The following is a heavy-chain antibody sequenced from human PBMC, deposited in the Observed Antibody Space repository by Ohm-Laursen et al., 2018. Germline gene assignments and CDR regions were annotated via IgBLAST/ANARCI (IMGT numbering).Heavy chain of an antibody. Sequence: ASVKVSCKASGYTFTGYYMHWVRQAPGQGLEGMGWINPNSGGTNYAQKFQGRVTMTRDTSISTAYMELSRLRSDDTAVYYCARSRLRFLEWLSGDYYYGMDVWGQGTTVTVSS. J-gene: IGHJ6*02. D-gene: IGHD3-3*01. CDR1: GYTFTGYY. CDR3: ARSRLRFLEWLSGDYYYGMDV. CDR2: INPNSGGT. V-gene: IGHV1-2*02.